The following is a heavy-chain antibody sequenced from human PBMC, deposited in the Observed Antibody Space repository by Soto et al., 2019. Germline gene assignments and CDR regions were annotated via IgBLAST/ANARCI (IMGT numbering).Heavy chain of an antibody. CDR1: GFTFSSYA. CDR2: ISCSGGNA. V-gene: IGHV3-23*01. CDR3: AKDGASGSYPPYYYFGMDV. Sequence: EVQLLESGGGLVQPGVSLRLSCAASGFTFSSYAMSWVRQAPGKGLEWVSTISCSGGNAYYADSVKGRFSISRDNSKNTLRLQMNSLRADDTAVYYCAKDGASGSYPPYYYFGMDVWGQGTTVTVSS. J-gene: IGHJ6*02. D-gene: IGHD1-26*01.